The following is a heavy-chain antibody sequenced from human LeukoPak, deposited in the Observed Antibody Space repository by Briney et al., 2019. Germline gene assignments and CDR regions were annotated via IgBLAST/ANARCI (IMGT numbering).Heavy chain of an antibody. Sequence: SETLSLTCTVSGVSISSYYWSWIRQPPGKGLEWIGYIYYSGSTNYNPSLKSRVTISVDTSKNQFSLKLSSVTAADTAVYYCARNPYGDHNDWFDPWGQGTLVTVSS. D-gene: IGHD4-17*01. CDR3: ARNPYGDHNDWFDP. CDR1: GVSISSYY. J-gene: IGHJ5*02. V-gene: IGHV4-59*12. CDR2: IYYSGST.